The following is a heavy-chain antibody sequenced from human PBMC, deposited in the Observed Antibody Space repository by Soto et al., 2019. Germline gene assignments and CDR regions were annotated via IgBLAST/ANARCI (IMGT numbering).Heavy chain of an antibody. V-gene: IGHV1-24*01. D-gene: IGHD2-15*01. CDR3: ARESRYCSGGSCYFLPGIDY. J-gene: IGHJ4*02. CDR2: FDPEDGET. Sequence: ASVKVSCKVSGYTLTELSMHWVRQAPGKGLEWMGGFDPEDGETIYAQKFQGRVTMTEDESTSTAYMELSSLRSEDTAVYYCARESRYCSGGSCYFLPGIDYWGQGTLVTVSS. CDR1: GYTLTELS.